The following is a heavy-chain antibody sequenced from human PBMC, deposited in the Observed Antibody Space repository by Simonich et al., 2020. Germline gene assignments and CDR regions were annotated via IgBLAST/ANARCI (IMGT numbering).Heavy chain of an antibody. D-gene: IGHD7-27*01. J-gene: IGHJ6*03. CDR2: INPNRGGT. V-gene: IGHV1-2*02. Sequence: QVQLVQSGAEVKKPGASVKVSCKASGYTFTGYYMHWVRQAPGQGLEWMGWINPNRGGTNYAKKFKGRVTMTRDTSSSTAYMELSRLRSDDTAVYYCARGALTGDYYYMDVWGKGTTVTVSS. CDR1: GYTFTGYY. CDR3: ARGALTGDYYYMDV.